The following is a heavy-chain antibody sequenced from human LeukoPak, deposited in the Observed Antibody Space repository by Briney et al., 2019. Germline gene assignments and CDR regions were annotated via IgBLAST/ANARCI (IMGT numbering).Heavy chain of an antibody. Sequence: PSQTLSLTCTVSGGSISSGDYYWSWIRQPPGKGLEWIGYIYYSGSTYYNPSLKSRVTISVDTSKNQFSLKLSSVTAADTAVYYCARGTMGYYYYYGMDVWGQGTTVTVSS. CDR2: IYYSGST. CDR3: ARGTMGYYYYYGMDV. V-gene: IGHV4-30-4*08. J-gene: IGHJ6*02. CDR1: GGSISSGDYY.